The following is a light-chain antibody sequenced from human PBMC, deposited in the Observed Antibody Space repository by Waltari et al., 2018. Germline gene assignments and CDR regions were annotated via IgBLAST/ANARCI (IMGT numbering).Light chain of an antibody. CDR3: QQYYSFPLT. CDR2: WAS. Sequence: IVMTQSPDSLAVSLGERATINCWSSQSVFWNSNKNNYLAWYQHKPGQPPKLLFYWASTREYGVPDRFSGSWSGTDFTLTINNLQAEDVAVYYCQQYYSFPLTFGGGTKVEIK. V-gene: IGKV4-1*01. CDR1: QSVFWNSNKNNY. J-gene: IGKJ4*01.